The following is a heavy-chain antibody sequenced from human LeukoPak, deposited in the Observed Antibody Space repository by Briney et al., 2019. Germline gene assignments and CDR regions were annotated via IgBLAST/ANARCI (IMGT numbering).Heavy chain of an antibody. V-gene: IGHV4-39*01. D-gene: IGHD1-26*01. Sequence: SETLSLTCNVSGASVSGSAYYWGWIRQPPGKGLEWIGNIYYSGSTYYNESLESRVTISIDTSKNQFSLKLNSVTAADTAMYYCAKSGGHGLIDYWGQGTLVTVSS. CDR1: GASVSGSAYY. J-gene: IGHJ4*02. CDR2: IYYSGST. CDR3: AKSGGHGLIDY.